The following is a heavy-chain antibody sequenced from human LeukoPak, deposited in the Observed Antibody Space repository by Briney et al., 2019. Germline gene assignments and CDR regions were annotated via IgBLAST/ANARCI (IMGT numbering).Heavy chain of an antibody. J-gene: IGHJ3*02. Sequence: WASVKVSCKASGYTFTSYGISWVRQAPGQGLEWMGWISAYNGNTNYAQKLQGRVTMTTDTSTSTAYMELRSLRSDDTAVYYCARGSGGSSSWYLNDAFDIWGQGTMVTVSS. V-gene: IGHV1-18*01. CDR2: ISAYNGNT. CDR3: ARGSGGSSSWYLNDAFDI. D-gene: IGHD6-13*01. CDR1: GYTFTSYG.